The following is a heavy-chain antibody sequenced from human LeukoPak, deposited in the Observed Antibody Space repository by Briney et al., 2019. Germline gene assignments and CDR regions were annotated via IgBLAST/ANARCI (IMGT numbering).Heavy chain of an antibody. J-gene: IGHJ5*02. CDR2: IYYSGST. CDR1: GGSISSGGYY. D-gene: IGHD3-10*01. Sequence: SETLSLTCTVSGGSISSGGYYWSWIRQHPGKGLEWIGYIYYSGSTYYNPSLKSRVTISVDTSKNQFSLKLSSVTAAETAVYYWARGSPSVPWWFDPLGPGNPGHRLL. V-gene: IGHV4-31*03. CDR3: ARGSPSVPWWFDP.